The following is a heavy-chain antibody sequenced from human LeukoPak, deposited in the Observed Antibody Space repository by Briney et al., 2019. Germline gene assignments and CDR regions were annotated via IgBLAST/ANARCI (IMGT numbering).Heavy chain of an antibody. CDR3: ARIKQLRLPATFDY. V-gene: IGHV3-7*01. Sequence: GSXRLSCTASGFTFSTYWMSWVRQAPGKGLEWVANIKHAGSEEYYVDSVKGRFTISRDNAKTSLYLQMNSLRAEDTAVYFCARIKQLRLPATFDYWGQGTLVTVSS. D-gene: IGHD5-12*01. CDR1: GFTFSTYW. J-gene: IGHJ4*02. CDR2: IKHAGSEE.